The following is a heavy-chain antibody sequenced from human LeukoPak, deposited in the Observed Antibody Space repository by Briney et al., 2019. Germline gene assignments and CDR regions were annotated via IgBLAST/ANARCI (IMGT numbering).Heavy chain of an antibody. V-gene: IGHV4-38-2*02. CDR2: IYHSGST. J-gene: IGHJ4*02. Sequence: PSETLSLTCTVSGYSINSGYYWGWIRQPPGKGLEWIGSIYHSGSTYYNPSLKSRVTISVDTSKNQFSLKLTSVTAADTAVYFCARRSDSGSDDGEDYFDYWGQGTLVTVSS. CDR3: ARRSDSGSDDGEDYFDY. D-gene: IGHD1-26*01. CDR1: GYSINSGYY.